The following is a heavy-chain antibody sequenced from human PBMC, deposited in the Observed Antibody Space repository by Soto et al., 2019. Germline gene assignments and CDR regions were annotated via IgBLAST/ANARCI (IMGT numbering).Heavy chain of an antibody. J-gene: IGHJ4*02. D-gene: IGHD4-17*01. V-gene: IGHV4-39*01. Sequence: QLQLQESGPGLVKPSETLSLTCTVSGGSISSSSYYWGWIRQPPGKGLEWIGSIYYSVSTYYNPSLKSRVTISVDTSKNQFSLKLSSVTAADTAVYYCAAQRVYGDYVFDYWGQGTLVTVSS. CDR1: GGSISSSSYY. CDR2: IYYSVST. CDR3: AAQRVYGDYVFDY.